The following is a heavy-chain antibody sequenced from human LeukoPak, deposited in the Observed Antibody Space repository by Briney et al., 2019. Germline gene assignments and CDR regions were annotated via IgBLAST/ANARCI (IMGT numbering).Heavy chain of an antibody. J-gene: IGHJ4*02. CDR3: VRDGDDFNFDY. D-gene: IGHD5-24*01. CDR1: GFTFSNHW. CDR2: VNKDGGYT. Sequence: PGGSLILSCAASGFTFSNHWMHWVRQAPGKGLVWVSRVNKDGGYTNYADSVKGRFTISRDNAKNTVYLQMLSLRAGDTAVYYCVRDGDDFNFDYWGQGSLVTISS. V-gene: IGHV3-74*01.